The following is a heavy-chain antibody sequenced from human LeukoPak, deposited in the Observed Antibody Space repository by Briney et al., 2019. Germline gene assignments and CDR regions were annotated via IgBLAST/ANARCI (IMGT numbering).Heavy chain of an antibody. J-gene: IGHJ4*02. CDR2: IYYSGST. CDR1: GGSISSSSYY. Sequence: SETLSLTCTVSGGSISSSSYYWGWIRQPPGKGLEWIGSIYYSGSTYYNPSLKSRVTISVDTSKNQFSLKLSSVTASDTAVYYCARRTSGWYFDYWGQGTLVTVSS. CDR3: ARRTSGWYFDY. V-gene: IGHV4-39*01. D-gene: IGHD6-19*01.